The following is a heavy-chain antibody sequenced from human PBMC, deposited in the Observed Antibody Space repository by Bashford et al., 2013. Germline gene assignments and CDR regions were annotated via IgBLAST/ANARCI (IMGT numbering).Heavy chain of an antibody. V-gene: IGHV1-2*02. J-gene: IGHJ3*01. CDR3: ARDGPVVGVWNAFDV. CDR2: VNPNNDGT. Sequence: WVRQAPGHGLEWMGWVNPNNDGTDYAQKFQGRVTMTRDTSISTAYMELSSLRSDDTAVYFCARDGPVVGVWNAFDVWGQGTVVTVSS. D-gene: IGHD1-26*01.